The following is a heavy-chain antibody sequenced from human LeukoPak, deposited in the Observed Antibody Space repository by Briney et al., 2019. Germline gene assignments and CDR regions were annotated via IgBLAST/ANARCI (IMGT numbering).Heavy chain of an antibody. CDR2: ISSGSSYI. CDR1: GFTFSSYS. V-gene: IGHV3-21*01. D-gene: IGHD2-8*01. Sequence: GGSLRLSCAASGFTFSSYSMNWVRQAPGKGLEWVSSISSGSSYIYYADSVKGRFTISRDNGKNSLYLQMNSLRAEDTAVYYCARDGPKYCSNRVCYAPVDPWGQGTLVTVSS. J-gene: IGHJ5*02. CDR3: ARDGPKYCSNRVCYAPVDP.